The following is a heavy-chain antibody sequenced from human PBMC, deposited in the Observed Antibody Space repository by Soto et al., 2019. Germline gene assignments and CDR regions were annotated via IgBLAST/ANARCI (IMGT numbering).Heavy chain of an antibody. Sequence: QAHLEQSGSVLKRPGASVKVSCKASGYIFSDYDINWLRQASGQGPEWMGWMNAKSGDTCCPQRFRGKFNMTWDTSLSTAYIEVGSLTSHDTAIYYCARGNPFNYAGFDVWGQGTTVAVSS. CDR3: ARGNPFNYAGFDV. CDR1: GYIFSDYD. CDR2: MNAKSGDT. D-gene: IGHD3-16*01. J-gene: IGHJ6*02. V-gene: IGHV1-8*01.